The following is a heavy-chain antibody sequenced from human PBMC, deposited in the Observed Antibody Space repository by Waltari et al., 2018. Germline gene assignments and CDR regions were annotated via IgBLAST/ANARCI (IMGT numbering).Heavy chain of an antibody. CDR1: GYTFTSYD. D-gene: IGHD3-10*01. CDR2: MNPNSGNT. Sequence: QVQLVQSGAEVKKPGASVKVSCKASGYTFTSYDINWVRQATGQGLEWMGWMNPNSGNTGDARKFQGRVTITRNTAISTAYMELSSLRSEDTAVYYCARGVLGSGSFQGYYYYYMDVWGKGTTVTVSS. J-gene: IGHJ6*03. CDR3: ARGVLGSGSFQGYYYYYMDV. V-gene: IGHV1-8*03.